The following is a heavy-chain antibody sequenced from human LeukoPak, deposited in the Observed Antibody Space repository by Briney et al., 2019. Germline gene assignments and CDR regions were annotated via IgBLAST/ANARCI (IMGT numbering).Heavy chain of an antibody. V-gene: IGHV3-7*01. D-gene: IGHD4-23*01. Sequence: GGSLRLSCVASGFTFNNYWMSWVRQAPGKGLEWVANINQDGSAKFYVDSVKGRFTISRDNAKNSLYLQMNSLRAEDTAVYYCATDPYGGNSDFAFDIWGQGTMVTVSS. CDR1: GFTFNNYW. J-gene: IGHJ3*02. CDR2: INQDGSAK. CDR3: ATDPYGGNSDFAFDI.